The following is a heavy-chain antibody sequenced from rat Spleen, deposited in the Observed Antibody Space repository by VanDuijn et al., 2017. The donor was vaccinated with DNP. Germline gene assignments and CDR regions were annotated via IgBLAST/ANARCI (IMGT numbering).Heavy chain of an antibody. Sequence: EVQLVESGGGPAQPGRSLKLSCVASGFIFSNYWMTWIRQAPGKGLEWVASITNTGDGSYYSDSVKGRFTISRDNTKSTLYLQMNSLRSEDTATYYCTRALITTVVTFDYWGQGVMVTVSS. J-gene: IGHJ2*01. CDR1: GFIFSNYW. CDR2: ITNTGDGS. V-gene: IGHV5-31*01. CDR3: TRALITTVVTFDY. D-gene: IGHD1-1*01.